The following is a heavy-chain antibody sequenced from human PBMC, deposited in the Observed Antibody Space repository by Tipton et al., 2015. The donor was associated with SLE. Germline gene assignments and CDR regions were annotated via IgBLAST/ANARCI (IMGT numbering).Heavy chain of an antibody. Sequence: QLVQSGAEVKKPGASVKVSCKASGYTFTSYGISWARQAPGQGLEWTGWISAYNGNTNYAQKLQGRVTMTTDTSTSTAYMELRSLRSDDTAVYYCARGHVGTVAGTEDYMDVWGKGTTVTVSS. J-gene: IGHJ6*03. CDR1: GYTFTSYG. D-gene: IGHD6-19*01. CDR2: ISAYNGNT. V-gene: IGHV1-18*01. CDR3: ARGHVGTVAGTEDYMDV.